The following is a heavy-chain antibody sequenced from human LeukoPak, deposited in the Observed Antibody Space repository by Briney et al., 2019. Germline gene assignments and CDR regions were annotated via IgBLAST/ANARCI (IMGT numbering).Heavy chain of an antibody. D-gene: IGHD3-3*01. Sequence: ASVKFSCKASGYTFTSYGISWVRQAPGQGLAWMGWISAYNGNTNYAQKLQGRVTMTTDTSTSTAYMELRSLRSDDTAVYYCARLYDFWSGSNQHVGGNYDYWGQGTLVTVSS. CDR1: GYTFTSYG. CDR2: ISAYNGNT. CDR3: ARLYDFWSGSNQHVGGNYDY. V-gene: IGHV1-18*01. J-gene: IGHJ4*02.